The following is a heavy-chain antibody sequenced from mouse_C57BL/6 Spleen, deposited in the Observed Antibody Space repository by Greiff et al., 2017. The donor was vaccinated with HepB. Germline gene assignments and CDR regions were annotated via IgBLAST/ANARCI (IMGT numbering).Heavy chain of an antibody. D-gene: IGHD1-1*01. Sequence: EVQVVESGGGLVKPGGSLKLSCAASGFTFSSYAMSWVRQTPEKRLEWVATISDGGSYTYYPDNVKGRFTISRDNAKNNLYLQMSHLKSEDTAMYDCARALGSSYGYFDVWGTGTTVTVSS. J-gene: IGHJ1*03. CDR3: ARALGSSYGYFDV. V-gene: IGHV5-4*01. CDR1: GFTFSSYA. CDR2: ISDGGSYT.